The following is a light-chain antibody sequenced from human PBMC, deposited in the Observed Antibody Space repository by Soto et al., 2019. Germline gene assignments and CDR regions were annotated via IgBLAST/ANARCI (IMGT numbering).Light chain of an antibody. V-gene: IGKV3-20*01. CDR2: DAS. CDR1: ESVDFH. Sequence: VLTQSPATLSLSPGKRATLSCRASESVDFHLAWYQQKPGQAPRLLIYDASVRATGTPARFSGSGSGTDFTLTISRLEPEDFAVYYCQQYGSSPPLTFGQGTKVDIK. CDR3: QQYGSSPPLT. J-gene: IGKJ1*01.